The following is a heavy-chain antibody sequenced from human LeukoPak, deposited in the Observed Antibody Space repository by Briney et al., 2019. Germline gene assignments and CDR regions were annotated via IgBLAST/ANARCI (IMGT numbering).Heavy chain of an antibody. D-gene: IGHD5-12*01. CDR2: ISASGDSP. CDR1: GFTFSNYA. J-gene: IGHJ4*02. Sequence: GGSLRLSCATFGFTFSNYAMNWVRQAPGKGLEWVSGISASGDSPYYADSVKGRFTISRDNAKNSLYLQMNSLRAEDTAVYYCARGPSGYHNTGGQGTLVTVSS. CDR3: ARGPSGYHNT. V-gene: IGHV3-23*01.